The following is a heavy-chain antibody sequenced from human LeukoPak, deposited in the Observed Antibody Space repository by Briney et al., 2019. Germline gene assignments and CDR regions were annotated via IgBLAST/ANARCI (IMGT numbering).Heavy chain of an antibody. J-gene: IGHJ4*02. D-gene: IGHD3-10*01. V-gene: IGHV4-59*08. Sequence: SETLSLTCTVSGGSISSYYWSWIRQPPGTGLEWIAYIYHSGSTNYKPSLKSRVTISVDTSKNQFSLKVYSVTVADTAVYYCARHLVYGSGTQPYFDYWGQGTLVTVSS. CDR3: ARHLVYGSGTQPYFDY. CDR1: GGSISSYY. CDR2: IYHSGST.